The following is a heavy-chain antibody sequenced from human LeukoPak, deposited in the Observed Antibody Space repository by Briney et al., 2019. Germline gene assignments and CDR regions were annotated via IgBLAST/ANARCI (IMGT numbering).Heavy chain of an antibody. D-gene: IGHD3-16*01. CDR2: MNPNSGNT. J-gene: IGHJ3*02. CDR3: ARGMGELYDAFDI. CDR1: GYTFTSYD. Sequence: ASAKVSCRASGYTFTSYDINWVRQAPGQGLEWMGWMNPNSGNTGYAQKFQGRVTITRNTSISTAYMELSSLRSEDTAVYYCARGMGELYDAFDIWGQGTMVTVSS. V-gene: IGHV1-8*03.